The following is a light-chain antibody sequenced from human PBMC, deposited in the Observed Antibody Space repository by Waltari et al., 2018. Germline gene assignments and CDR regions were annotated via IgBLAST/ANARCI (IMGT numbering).Light chain of an antibody. V-gene: IGLV2-11*01. CDR1: SSDVGGYNY. J-gene: IGLJ1*01. CDR3: SSYAGNNVYV. Sequence: QSALTQPRSVSGSPGQSVTISCTGTSSDVGGYNYVSWYQPHPGKAPKPMIYEVSMRPSGVPDRFSGSQSGSTASLTVSGVQAEDEADYYCSSYAGNNVYVFGSGTKVTVL. CDR2: EVS.